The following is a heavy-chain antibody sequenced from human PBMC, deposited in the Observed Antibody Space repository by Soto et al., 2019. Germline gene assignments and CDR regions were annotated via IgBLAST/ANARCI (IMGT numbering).Heavy chain of an antibody. V-gene: IGHV3-23*01. J-gene: IGHJ6*02. D-gene: IGHD6-13*01. CDR2: ISGSGGST. Sequence: PGGSLRLSCAASGFTFSSYAMSWVRQAPGKGLEWVSAISGSGGSTYYADSGRGRVTISRDNSKNTLYLQMNSLRAEDTAVYYSPKPISGGIAAPDHYYYYGMDVWGQATNVTVCS. CDR3: PKPISGGIAAPDHYYYYGMDV. CDR1: GFTFSSYA.